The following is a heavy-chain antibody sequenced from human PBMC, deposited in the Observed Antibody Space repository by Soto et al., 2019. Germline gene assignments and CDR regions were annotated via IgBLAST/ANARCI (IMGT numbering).Heavy chain of an antibody. CDR2: ISYGDKT. D-gene: IGHD3-9*01. Sequence: PSETLSLTCTVSGDSITNSFCNWVRQPPGKGLEWIGYISYGDKTDYNPSLKSRVTISVDTSRNQFSLRLNSVTAADTAVYYCARDVLRYFRYGGDLGYFDYWGQG. J-gene: IGHJ4*02. V-gene: IGHV4-4*08. CDR1: GDSITNSF. CDR3: ARDVLRYFRYGGDLGYFDY.